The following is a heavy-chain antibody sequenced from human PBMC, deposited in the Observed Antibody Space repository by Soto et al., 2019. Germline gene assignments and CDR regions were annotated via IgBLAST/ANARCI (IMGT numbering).Heavy chain of an antibody. CDR3: ARSASRLTYYDILTGYFTLDY. J-gene: IGHJ4*02. D-gene: IGHD3-9*01. V-gene: IGHV1-2*04. CDR2: INPNSGGT. CDR1: GYTFXGYY. Sequence: ASVKVXCKASGYTFXGYYMHWVRQAHGQGLEWMGWINPNSGGTNYAQKFQGWVTMTRDTSISTAYMELSRLRSDDTAVYYCARSASRLTYYDILTGYFTLDYWGQGTLVTVSS.